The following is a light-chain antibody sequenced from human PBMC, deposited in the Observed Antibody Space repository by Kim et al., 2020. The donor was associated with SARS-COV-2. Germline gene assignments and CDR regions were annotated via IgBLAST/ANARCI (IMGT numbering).Light chain of an antibody. Sequence: IVLTQSPDSLAVSLGERVTINCRFSQNIFSGPNNKNYLTWYQQKPGQPPKVLIYGASVRESGVPDRFSGSGSGTDFTLTISGLQAEDVALYYCQQYYSIPLTFGGGTKVDIK. J-gene: IGKJ4*01. CDR2: GAS. CDR1: QNIFSGPNNKNY. V-gene: IGKV4-1*01. CDR3: QQYYSIPLT.